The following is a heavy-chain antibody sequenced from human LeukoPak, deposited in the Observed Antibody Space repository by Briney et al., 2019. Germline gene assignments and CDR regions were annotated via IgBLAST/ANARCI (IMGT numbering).Heavy chain of an antibody. J-gene: IGHJ6*03. D-gene: IGHD6-6*01. CDR1: GFSFSSHW. CDR3: ASLKGGLAARLNYFYYNYYMDV. V-gene: IGHV3-7*01. Sequence: GGSLRLSCAASGFSFSSHWMNWVRQAPGKGLEWVANIKQDGSEKYYVDSVRGRFTISRDNAKNSLYLQMNSLRADDTAVYYCASLKGGLAARLNYFYYNYYMDVWGEGTTVTVSS. CDR2: IKQDGSEK.